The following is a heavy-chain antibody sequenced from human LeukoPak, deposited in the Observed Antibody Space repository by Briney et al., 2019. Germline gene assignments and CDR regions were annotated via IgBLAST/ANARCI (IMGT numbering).Heavy chain of an antibody. Sequence: GASVMVSCKASGYTFTNYGISWVRQAPGQGLEWMAWISANNGETRYAQNLQGRVTMTTDTSTSTAYMELRSLRSDDTAVYYCARDNGDYWFDYWGQGTLVTVSS. D-gene: IGHD4-17*01. CDR2: ISANNGET. CDR3: ARDNGDYWFDY. CDR1: GYTFTNYG. J-gene: IGHJ4*02. V-gene: IGHV1-18*04.